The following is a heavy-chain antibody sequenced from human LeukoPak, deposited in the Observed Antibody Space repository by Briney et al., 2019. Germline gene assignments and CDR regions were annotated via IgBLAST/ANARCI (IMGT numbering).Heavy chain of an antibody. J-gene: IGHJ4*02. CDR3: ANFLVLLWFGEIDY. CDR1: GYTFTSYG. CDR2: IIPIFGTA. Sequence: ASVKVSCMASGYTFTSYGISWVRQAPGQGLEWMGGIIPIFGTANYAQKFQGRVTITTDESTSTAYMEPSSLRSEDTAVYYCANFLVLLWFGEIDYWGQGTLVTVSS. D-gene: IGHD3-10*01. V-gene: IGHV1-69*05.